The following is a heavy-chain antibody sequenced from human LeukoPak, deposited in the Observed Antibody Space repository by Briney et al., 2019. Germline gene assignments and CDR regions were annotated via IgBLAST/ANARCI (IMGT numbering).Heavy chain of an antibody. J-gene: IGHJ4*02. CDR1: GFTFSSYA. V-gene: IGHV4-34*01. D-gene: IGHD3-16*02. CDR3: ARGRPSLNNYVWGSYRPWYFDY. Sequence: GSLRLSCAASGFTFSSYAMSWIRQPPGKGLEWIGEINHSGSTNYNPSLKSRVTISVDTSKNQFSLKLSSVTAADTAVYYCARGRPSLNNYVWGSYRPWYFDYWGQGTLVTVSS. CDR2: INHSGST.